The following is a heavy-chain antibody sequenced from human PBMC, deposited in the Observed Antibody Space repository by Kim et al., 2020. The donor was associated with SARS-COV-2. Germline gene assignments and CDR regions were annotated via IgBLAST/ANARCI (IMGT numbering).Heavy chain of an antibody. J-gene: IGHJ3*02. Sequence: YNTSPERRVTISVDTSKNQFCMKLSPVTAADTAVYYWARQALRPGAFDIWGQGTMVTVSS. CDR3: ARQALRPGAFDI. D-gene: IGHD3-16*01. V-gene: IGHV4-39*01.